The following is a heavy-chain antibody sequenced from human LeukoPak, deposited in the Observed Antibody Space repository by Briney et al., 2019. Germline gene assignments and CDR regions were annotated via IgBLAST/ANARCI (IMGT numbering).Heavy chain of an antibody. CDR2: ISGNAGST. CDR1: GFTFSSYA. CDR3: AREATRYSGYDYWFDP. J-gene: IGHJ5*02. Sequence: GGSLRLSCAASGFTFSSYAMSWVRQAPGKGLEWVSLISGNAGSTYYADSVKGRFTISRDNSKNTLYLQMNSLRAEDTAVYYCAREATRYSGYDYWFDPWGQGTLVTVSS. D-gene: IGHD5-12*01. V-gene: IGHV3-23*01.